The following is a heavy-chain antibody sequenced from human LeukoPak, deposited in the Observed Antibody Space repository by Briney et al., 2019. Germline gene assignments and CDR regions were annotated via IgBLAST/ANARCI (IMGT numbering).Heavy chain of an antibody. CDR2: ITPIFGTA. J-gene: IGHJ4*02. CDR3: ASSVHVPGPFDY. CDR1: GGTFSSYA. Sequence: SVKVSCKASGGTFSSYAISWVRQAPGQGLEWMGGITPIFGTANYAQKFQGRVTITTDESTSTAYMELSSLRSEDTAVYYCASSVHVPGPFDYWGQGTLVTVSS. D-gene: IGHD3-10*01. V-gene: IGHV1-69*05.